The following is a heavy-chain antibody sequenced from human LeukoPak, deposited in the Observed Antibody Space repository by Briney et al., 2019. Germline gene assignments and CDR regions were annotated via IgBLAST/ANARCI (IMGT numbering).Heavy chain of an antibody. Sequence: PSETLSLTCTVSGGSISSSSYYWGWIRQPPGKGLEWIGSIYYSGSTYYNPSLKSRVTISVDTSKNQFSLKLSSVTAADTAVYYCAGRGYSGYLGGTTLDYWGQGTLVTVSS. CDR2: IYYSGST. V-gene: IGHV4-39*07. J-gene: IGHJ4*02. CDR1: GGSISSSSYY. D-gene: IGHD5-12*01. CDR3: AGRGYSGYLGGTTLDY.